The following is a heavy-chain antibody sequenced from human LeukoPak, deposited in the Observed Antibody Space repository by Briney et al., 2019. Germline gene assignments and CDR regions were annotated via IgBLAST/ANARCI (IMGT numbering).Heavy chain of an antibody. Sequence: GGSLRLSCAASGFTFSSYGMHWVRQAPGKGLEWVAAISYDGSNKYYADSVKGRFTISRDNSKNTLYLQMNSLRAEDTAVYYCATGSSSPYYYYGMDVWGKGTTVTVSS. J-gene: IGHJ6*04. CDR3: ATGSSSPYYYYGMDV. V-gene: IGHV3-30*03. CDR2: ISYDGSNK. D-gene: IGHD3-10*01. CDR1: GFTFSSYG.